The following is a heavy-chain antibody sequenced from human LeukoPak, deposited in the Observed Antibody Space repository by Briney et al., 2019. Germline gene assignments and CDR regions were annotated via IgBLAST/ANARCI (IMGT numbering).Heavy chain of an antibody. V-gene: IGHV3-21*01. D-gene: IGHD3-16*02. CDR2: ISSSSSYI. Sequence: GGSLRLSCAASGFTFSSYSMNWVRQAPGKRLEWVSSISSSSSYIYYADSVKGRFTISRDNANNSLYLQMNSLRAEDTAVYYCASRRLRLGELSLYFDYWGQGTLVTVSS. CDR1: GFTFSSYS. J-gene: IGHJ4*02. CDR3: ASRRLRLGELSLYFDY.